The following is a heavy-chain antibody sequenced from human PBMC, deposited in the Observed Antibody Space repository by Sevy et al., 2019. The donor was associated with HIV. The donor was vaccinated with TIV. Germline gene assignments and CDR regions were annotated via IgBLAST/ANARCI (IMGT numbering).Heavy chain of an antibody. V-gene: IGHV3-33*01. Sequence: GGSLRLSCAASGFTFSSYGMHWVRQAPGKGLEWVAVIWYDGSNKYYADSVKGRFTISRDNSKNTLYLQMNSLRAEDTAGYYCARDRSTYYYYGMDVWGQGTTVTVSS. J-gene: IGHJ6*02. CDR3: ARDRSTYYYYGMDV. CDR2: IWYDGSNK. CDR1: GFTFSSYG.